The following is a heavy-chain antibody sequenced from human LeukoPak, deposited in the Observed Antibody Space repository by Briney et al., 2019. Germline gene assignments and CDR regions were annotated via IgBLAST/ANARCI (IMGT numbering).Heavy chain of an antibody. CDR3: ARDAGGSSSSVYGLDV. V-gene: IGHV3-66*01. J-gene: IGHJ6*02. Sequence: GGSLRLSCAASGFTVSNNYMRWVRQAPGKGLEWVSLIYSGGNTYYADSVKGRFTISRDNSKNTLYLQMSSLRAEDTAVYYCARDAGGSSSSVYGLDVWGQGTTVTVSS. CDR1: GFTVSNNY. CDR2: IYSGGNT. D-gene: IGHD6-13*01.